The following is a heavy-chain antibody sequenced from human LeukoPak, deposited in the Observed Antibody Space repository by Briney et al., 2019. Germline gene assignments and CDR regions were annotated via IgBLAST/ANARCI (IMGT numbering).Heavy chain of an antibody. CDR3: ARGYGYSYGYYY. CDR2: ISYSSSYI. Sequence: GGSLRLSCVASGFTFSRYTMNWVRQAPGKGLEWVSSISYSSSYIYFADSLKGRFTISRDNAKNSLYLQMNSLRADDTAVYYCARGYGYSYGYYYWGQGTLVTVSS. D-gene: IGHD5-18*01. J-gene: IGHJ4*02. CDR1: GFTFSRYT. V-gene: IGHV3-21*01.